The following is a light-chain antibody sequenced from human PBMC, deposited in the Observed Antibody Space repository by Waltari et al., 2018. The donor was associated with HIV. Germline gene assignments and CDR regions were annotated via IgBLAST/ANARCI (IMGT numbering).Light chain of an antibody. CDR3: CSYAGTSTWV. Sequence: QSALTQPASVSGSPGQSTTISCTGTSSYVGGYNYVSWYQQHPGKAPKLMIYDVSKRPSGVSSRFSGSKSGNTASLTISGLQAEDEADYYCCSYAGTSTWVFGGGTQLTVL. CDR2: DVS. V-gene: IGLV2-23*02. CDR1: SSYVGGYNY. J-gene: IGLJ3*02.